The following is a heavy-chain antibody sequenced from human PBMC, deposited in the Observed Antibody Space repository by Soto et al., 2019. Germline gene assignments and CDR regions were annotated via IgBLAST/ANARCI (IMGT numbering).Heavy chain of an antibody. CDR1: GYTFTSYG. V-gene: IGHV1-18*01. J-gene: IGHJ4*02. CDR3: ARVPMITFGGVIVSKGPFDY. Sequence: ASVKVSCKASGYTFTSYGISWVRQAPGQGXEWMGWISAYNGNTNYAQKLQGRVTMTTDTSTSTAYMELRSLRSDDTAVYYCARVPMITFGGVIVSKGPFDYWGQGTLVTVSS. CDR2: ISAYNGNT. D-gene: IGHD3-16*02.